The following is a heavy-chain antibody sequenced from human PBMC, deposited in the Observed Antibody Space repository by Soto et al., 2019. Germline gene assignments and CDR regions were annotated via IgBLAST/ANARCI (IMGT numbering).Heavy chain of an antibody. CDR2: VYHSGSS. CDR1: GGSMSSSSYY. J-gene: IGHJ3*02. V-gene: IGHV4-39*01. Sequence: QLQLQESGPGLVKPAETLSLICSVSGGSMSSSSYYWGWIRQPPGKGLEWLGNVYHSGSSYYNPCLKSRLTISVHPSKKQFSLTLNSVTAADTAVYYCARRQDYYDSSGYYNDAFDIWGQGTEVTVSS. D-gene: IGHD3-22*01. CDR3: ARRQDYYDSSGYYNDAFDI.